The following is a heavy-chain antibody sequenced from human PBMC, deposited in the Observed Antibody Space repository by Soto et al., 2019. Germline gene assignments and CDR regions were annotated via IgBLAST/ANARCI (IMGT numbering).Heavy chain of an antibody. J-gene: IGHJ3*02. CDR2: IKQDGSEK. D-gene: IGHD2-15*01. V-gene: IGHV3-7*01. CDR3: AEGSGGDAFDI. CDR1: GFTFSSYW. Sequence: GGSLRHSCASSGFTFSSYWMSLVRQAPGKGLEWVANIKQDGSEKYYVDSVKGRLTISRDNAKNSLYLQMNSLRAEDTAVYYCAEGSGGDAFDIWGQGTMVTVSS.